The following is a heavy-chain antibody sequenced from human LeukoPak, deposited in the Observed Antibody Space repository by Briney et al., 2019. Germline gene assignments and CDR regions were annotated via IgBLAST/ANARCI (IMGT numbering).Heavy chain of an antibody. Sequence: PSETLSLTCTVSGGSISSYYWSWIRQPPGKGLEWIGYIYYSGSTNYNPSLKSRVTISVDTSKNQFSLKLSSVTAADTAVYYCARRGYCGGDCPYWYFDLWGRGTLVTVSS. CDR3: ARRGYCGGDCPYWYFDL. D-gene: IGHD2-21*02. V-gene: IGHV4-59*08. CDR2: IYYSGST. CDR1: GGSISSYY. J-gene: IGHJ2*01.